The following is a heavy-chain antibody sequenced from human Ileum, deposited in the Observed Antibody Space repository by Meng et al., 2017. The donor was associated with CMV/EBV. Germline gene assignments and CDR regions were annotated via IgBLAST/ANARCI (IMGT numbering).Heavy chain of an antibody. V-gene: IGHV3-7*01. J-gene: IGHJ4*02. Sequence: GESLKISCAASGFTFSNYWMHWVRQSPGRGLEWVANLNQDGSGEYYVDSVKGRFTISRDNAQDSLYLQMNSLRVEDTAVYYCARGTAGTPGTDYWGQGTLVTVSS. CDR1: GFTFSNYW. CDR3: ARGTAGTPGTDY. CDR2: LNQDGSGE. D-gene: IGHD6-13*01.